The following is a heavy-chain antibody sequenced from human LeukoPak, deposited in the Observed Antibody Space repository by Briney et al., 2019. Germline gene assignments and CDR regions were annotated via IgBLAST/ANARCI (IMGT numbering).Heavy chain of an antibody. CDR2: INHSGST. D-gene: IGHD2-21*02. Sequence: SETLSLTCAVYGGSFSGYYWSWIRQPPGKGLEWIGEINHSGSTNYNPSLKSRVTISVDTSKNQFSLKLSSVTAADTAVYYCASSDIVVVTAILGYWGQGTLVTVSS. CDR1: GGSFSGYY. J-gene: IGHJ4*02. CDR3: ASSDIVVVTAILGY. V-gene: IGHV4-34*01.